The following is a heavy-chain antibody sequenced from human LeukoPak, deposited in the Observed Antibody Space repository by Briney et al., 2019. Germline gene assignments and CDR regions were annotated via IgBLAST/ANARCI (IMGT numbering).Heavy chain of an antibody. CDR2: IYYSGST. D-gene: IGHD2-2*01. J-gene: IGHJ5*02. Sequence: SQTLSLTCTVSGGPISSGDYYWSWIRQPPGKGLEWIGYIYYSGSTYYNPSLKSRVTISVDTSKNQFSLKLSSVTAADTAVYYCATDQGYCSSPNCYVWFDPWGQGTLVTVSS. CDR3: ATDQGYCSSPNCYVWFDP. V-gene: IGHV4-30-4*08. CDR1: GGPISSGDYY.